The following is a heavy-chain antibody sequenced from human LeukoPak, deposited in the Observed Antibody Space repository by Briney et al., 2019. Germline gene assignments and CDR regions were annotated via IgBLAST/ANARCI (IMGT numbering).Heavy chain of an antibody. J-gene: IGHJ4*02. CDR1: GYNFTNYW. D-gene: IGHD2-2*02. Sequence: GGSLQISCKGSGYNFTNYWIGWVRALPGKGLEGRGIIYPGDYDTRYSPSFQGQVTISADKSISTAYLQWSSLKASDTAMYYCAIGGDSSTSCYRCFDYWGQGTLVTVSS. CDR2: IYPGDYDT. V-gene: IGHV5-51*01. CDR3: AIGGDSSTSCYRCFDY.